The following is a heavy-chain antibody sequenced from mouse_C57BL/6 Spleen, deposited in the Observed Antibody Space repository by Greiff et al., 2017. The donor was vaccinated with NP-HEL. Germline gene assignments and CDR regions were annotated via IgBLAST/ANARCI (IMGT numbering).Heavy chain of an antibody. J-gene: IGHJ3*01. CDR1: GYTFTDYE. CDR3: TRSYFAY. CDR2: IDPETGGT. Sequence: VKLMESGAELVRPGASVTLSCKASGYTFTDYEMHWVKQTPVHGLEWIGAIDPETGGTAYNQKFKGKAILTADKSSSTAYMELRSLTSEDSAVYYCTRSYFAYWGQGTLVTVSA. V-gene: IGHV1-15*01.